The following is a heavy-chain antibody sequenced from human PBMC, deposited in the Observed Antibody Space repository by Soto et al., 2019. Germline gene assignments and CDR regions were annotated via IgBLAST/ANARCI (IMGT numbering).Heavy chain of an antibody. CDR2: INSDGSST. Sequence: PGGSLRLACAASGFTFSSYWMHWVRQAPGKGLVWVSRINSDGSSTSYADSVKGRFTISRDSAKNTLYLQMNSLRAEDTAVYYCAKVKRTPTYYYYGMDVWGQGTTVTVSS. CDR1: GFTFSSYW. J-gene: IGHJ6*02. CDR3: AKVKRTPTYYYYGMDV. V-gene: IGHV3-74*01. D-gene: IGHD6-25*01.